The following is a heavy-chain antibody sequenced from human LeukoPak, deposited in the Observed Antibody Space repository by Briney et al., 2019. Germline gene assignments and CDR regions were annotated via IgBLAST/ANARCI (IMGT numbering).Heavy chain of an antibody. CDR3: ARVSPDYGGNTGGDY. CDR1: GGSISSGGYY. D-gene: IGHD4-23*01. Sequence: SETLSLTCTVSGGSISSGGYYWSWLRQHPGKGLELIGYIYYSGSTYYNPSLKSRVTISVATSKNQFSLKLSSVTAADTPVYYCARVSPDYGGNTGGDYWGQGTLVTVSS. J-gene: IGHJ4*02. V-gene: IGHV4-31*03. CDR2: IYYSGST.